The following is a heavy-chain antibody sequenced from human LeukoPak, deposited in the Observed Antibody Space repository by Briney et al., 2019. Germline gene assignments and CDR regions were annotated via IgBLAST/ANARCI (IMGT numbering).Heavy chain of an antibody. CDR2: IWYDGSNK. CDR3: ARDQWELRARYFDL. D-gene: IGHD1-26*01. CDR1: GFTFSSYG. J-gene: IGHJ2*01. Sequence: PGGSLRLSCAASGFTFSSYGMHWVRQAPGEGLEWVAVIWYDGSNKYYADSVKGRFTISRDNSKNTLYLQMNSLRAEDTAVYYCARDQWELRARYFDLWGRSTLVTVSS. V-gene: IGHV3-33*01.